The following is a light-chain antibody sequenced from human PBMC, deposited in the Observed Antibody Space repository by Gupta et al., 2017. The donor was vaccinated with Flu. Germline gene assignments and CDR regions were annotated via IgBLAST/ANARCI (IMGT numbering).Light chain of an antibody. CDR3: MQCTHWPYT. CDR2: QIS. V-gene: IGKV2-30*01. J-gene: IGKJ2*01. Sequence: DVVMTQSPLSLPVTLGQPASISCRSTQSLVYRDGNIYLNWFRQRPGQSPRRLIYQISNRDSGVPDRFSGSGSGTDFTLMISSVEAEDVGIYYCMQCTHWPYTFGQGTKLEIK. CDR1: QSLVYRDGNIY.